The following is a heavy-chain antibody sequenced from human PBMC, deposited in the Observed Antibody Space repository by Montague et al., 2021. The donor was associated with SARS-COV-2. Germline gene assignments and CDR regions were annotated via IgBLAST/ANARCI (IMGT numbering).Heavy chain of an antibody. D-gene: IGHD6-6*01. CDR1: GDSVAELRRR. CDR3: TSGREEYYNVMDV. V-gene: IGHV6-1*01. CDR2: PLHRKKKYN. J-gene: IGHJ6*02. Sequence: CAISGDSVAELRRRSEEHTPELQSGFDCVCRPLHRKKKYNDYAVSVRGRVTINPDTYKNQFSLQMTSVTPEDTAIYYCTSGREEYYNVMDVWGQGTTVTVSS.